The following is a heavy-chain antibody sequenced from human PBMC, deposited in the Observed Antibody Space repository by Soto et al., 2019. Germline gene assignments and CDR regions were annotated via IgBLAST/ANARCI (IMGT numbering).Heavy chain of an antibody. CDR2: ISLTADSA. CDR1: RFTLSNYA. D-gene: IGHD3-10*01. V-gene: IGHV3-23*01. Sequence: PXXSLRLSCVASRFTLSNYAMSWVRQAPGEXLEWVXSISLTADSAXXADTVTGXXNISRDKSKNTLYMQMNSLRADDTAIYYCGSIYWGQGALVTVSS. CDR3: GSIY. J-gene: IGHJ4*02.